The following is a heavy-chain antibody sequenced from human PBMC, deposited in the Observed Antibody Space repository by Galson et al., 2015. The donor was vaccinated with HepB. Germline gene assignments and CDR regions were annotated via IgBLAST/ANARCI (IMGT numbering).Heavy chain of an antibody. CDR1: GYTFTGYY. J-gene: IGHJ5*02. CDR3: ARDRKPIAAAVIRGFDP. CDR2: INPNSGGT. D-gene: IGHD6-13*01. V-gene: IGHV1-2*06. Sequence: SVKVSCKASGYTFTGYYMHWVRQAPGQGLEWMGRINPNSGGTNYAQKFQGRVTMTRDTSISTAYMELSRLRSDDTAVYYCARDRKPIAAAVIRGFDPWGQGTLVTVSS.